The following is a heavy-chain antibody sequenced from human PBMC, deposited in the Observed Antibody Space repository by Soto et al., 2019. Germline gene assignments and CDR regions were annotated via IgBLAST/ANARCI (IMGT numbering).Heavy chain of an antibody. Sequence: QSLSLTCVTFRDNFSDHNGTSYAVRHFPSRGLEWLGRTYYRTRWDYDYAVSVRSRITVNPDTSKNQFSLQLTSVTPEDTAVYYCAGTTSHYWYYMDFRGKGTTVTVSS. CDR2: TYYRTRWDY. CDR1: RDNFSDHNGT. CDR3: AGTTSHYWYYMDF. D-gene: IGHD1-7*01. J-gene: IGHJ6*03. V-gene: IGHV6-1*01.